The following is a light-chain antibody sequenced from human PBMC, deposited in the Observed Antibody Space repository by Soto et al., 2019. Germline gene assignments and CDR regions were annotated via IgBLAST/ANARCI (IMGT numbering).Light chain of an antibody. V-gene: IGKV1-5*01. J-gene: IGKJ1*01. CDR2: DAS. CDR3: QQYNSYSWT. CDR1: QSISSW. Sequence: GDRVTITCRASQSISSWLAWYQQKPGKAPKLLIYDASSLESGVPPRFSGSGSGTEFTLTISSLQPDDVATYYCQQYNSYSWTFGQGTKVDIK.